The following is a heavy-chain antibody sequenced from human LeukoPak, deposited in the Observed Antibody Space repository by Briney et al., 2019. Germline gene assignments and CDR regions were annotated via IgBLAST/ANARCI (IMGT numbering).Heavy chain of an antibody. CDR1: GYTLTELP. CDR2: FDPEDGET. CDR3: ATGVAGSGSYYPLDY. V-gene: IGHV1-24*01. J-gene: IGHJ4*02. D-gene: IGHD3-10*01. Sequence: ASVKVSCKVSGYTLTELPMHWVRQAPGKGLEWMGGFDPEDGETIYAQKFRGRVTMTEDTSTDTAYMELSSLRSEDTAVYYCATGVAGSGSYYPLDYWGQGTLVTVSS.